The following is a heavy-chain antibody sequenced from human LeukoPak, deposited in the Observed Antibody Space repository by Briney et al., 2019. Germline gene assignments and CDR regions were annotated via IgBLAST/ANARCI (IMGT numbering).Heavy chain of an antibody. J-gene: IGHJ3*02. CDR1: GGSISSSSYY. Sequence: SETLSLTCTVSGGSISSSSYYWGWIRQPPGKGLEWIGYIYYSGSTNYNPSLKSRVTISVDTSKNQFSLKLSSVTAADTAVYYCARHSASYYAFDIWGQGTKVTVSS. CDR3: ARHSASYYAFDI. CDR2: IYYSGST. D-gene: IGHD1-26*01. V-gene: IGHV4-61*05.